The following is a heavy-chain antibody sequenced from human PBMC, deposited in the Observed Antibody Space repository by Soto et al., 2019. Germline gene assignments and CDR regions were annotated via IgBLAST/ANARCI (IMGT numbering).Heavy chain of an antibody. D-gene: IGHD2-8*01. V-gene: IGHV4-4*02. CDR2: ICYSGST. CDR1: GGSLSSSSW. Sequence: SETLSLTCAVSGGSLSSSSWWRWVRQPPGKTLEGLGEICYSGSTKYNPSVNSRVTISADQSKNDFYLRLSSVPAAHTAVYYCVHHGGVPYYHDFWGQGMLVTVSS. J-gene: IGHJ4*02. CDR3: VHHGGVPYYHDF.